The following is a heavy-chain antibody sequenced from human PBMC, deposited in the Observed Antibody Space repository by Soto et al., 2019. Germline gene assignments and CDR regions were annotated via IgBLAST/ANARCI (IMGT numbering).Heavy chain of an antibody. CDR1: GYTFTGYY. CDR2: INPNSGGT. J-gene: IGHJ5*02. V-gene: IGHV1-2*02. CDR3: ASDRQLVVNWFDP. Sequence: ASVKVSCKASGYTFTGYYMHWVRQAPGQGLEWMGWINPNSGGTNYAQKFQGRATMTRDTSISTAYMELSRLRSDDTAVYYCASDRQLVVNWFDPWGQGTLVTVSS. D-gene: IGHD6-6*01.